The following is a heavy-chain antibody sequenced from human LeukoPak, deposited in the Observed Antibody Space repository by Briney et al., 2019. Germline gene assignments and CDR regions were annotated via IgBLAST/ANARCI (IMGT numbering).Heavy chain of an antibody. J-gene: IGHJ4*02. V-gene: IGHV3-7*01. Sequence: GGSLRLSCAASGFTFSSYWMSWVRQAPGKGLEWVANIKQDGSEKYYVDSVKGRFTISRDSAKNSLYLQMNSLRAEDTAVYYCARRIPGLTPHIDYWGQGTLVTVSS. CDR1: GFTFSSYW. D-gene: IGHD2-15*01. CDR3: ARRIPGLTPHIDY. CDR2: IKQDGSEK.